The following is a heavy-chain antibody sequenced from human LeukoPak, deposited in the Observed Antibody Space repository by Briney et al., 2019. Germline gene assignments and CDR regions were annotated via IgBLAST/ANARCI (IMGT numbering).Heavy chain of an antibody. V-gene: IGHV1-69*05. D-gene: IGHD3-22*01. CDR1: GGTFSSYA. J-gene: IGHJ6*03. Sequence: ASVKVSCKASGGTFSSYAISWVQQAPGQGLEWMGGIIPIFGTANYAQKFQGRVTITTDESTSTAYMELSSLRSEDTAVYYCARNYYDSSGYYWALYYMDVWGKGTTVTVSS. CDR2: IIPIFGTA. CDR3: ARNYYDSSGYYWALYYMDV.